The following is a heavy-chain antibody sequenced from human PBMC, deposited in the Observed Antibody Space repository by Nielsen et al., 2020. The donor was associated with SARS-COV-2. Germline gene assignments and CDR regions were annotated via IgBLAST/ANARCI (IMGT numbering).Heavy chain of an antibody. CDR2: ISSGSSTM. CDR3: ARGNYGGNSDYFDY. D-gene: IGHD4-23*01. CDR1: GFAFSGYS. J-gene: IGHJ4*02. Sequence: GESLKISCAASGFAFSGYSMNWVRQAPGKGLEWLSYISSGSSTMYYADSVKGRFTISRDNAKNSLYLRMNSLRAEDTAVYYCARGNYGGNSDYFDYWGQGTLVTVSS. V-gene: IGHV3-48*01.